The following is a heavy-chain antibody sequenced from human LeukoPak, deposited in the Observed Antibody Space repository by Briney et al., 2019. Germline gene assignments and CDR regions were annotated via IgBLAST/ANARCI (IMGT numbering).Heavy chain of an antibody. V-gene: IGHV4-39*01. CDR1: GCSVSSSSYY. Sequence: SETLSLTCTVSGCSVSSSSYYRGWIRQPPGKGLERIGSIYYSGTTYYNSFLESRVTISVDTSKNHFSLILTSVTAADTAVYYCARQASDYFDYYMDGLGKGTTVTDS. J-gene: IGHJ6*03. CDR2: IYYSGTT. CDR3: ARQASDYFDYYMDG.